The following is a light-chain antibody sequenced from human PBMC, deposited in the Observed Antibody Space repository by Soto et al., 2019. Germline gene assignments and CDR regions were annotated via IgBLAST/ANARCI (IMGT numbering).Light chain of an antibody. CDR1: QSVRSNY. Sequence: EIVLTQSPGTLSLSPGERATLSCRASQSVRSNYLAWYQQKPGQAPRLLIYGASSRATGIPDRFSGSGSGSDFTLTISRLEPEEFAVYYCQQYGSPLTFGGGTKVEIK. V-gene: IGKV3-20*01. CDR3: QQYGSPLT. CDR2: GAS. J-gene: IGKJ4*01.